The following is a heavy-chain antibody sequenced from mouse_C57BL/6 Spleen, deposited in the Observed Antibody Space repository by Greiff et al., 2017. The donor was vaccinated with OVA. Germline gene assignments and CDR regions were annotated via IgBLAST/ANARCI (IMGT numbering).Heavy chain of an antibody. CDR2: IDPYSGGT. Sequence: QVQLQQPGAELVKPGASVKLFCKASGYTFSSYWMHWVKQRPGRGLEWIGRIDPYSGGTKYNEKFKSKATLTVDKPSSTAYMQLSSLTSEDSAVYYCARSRDYGFDDWGQGTTLTVSS. J-gene: IGHJ2*01. V-gene: IGHV1-72*01. D-gene: IGHD2-4*01. CDR3: ARSRDYGFDD. CDR1: GYTFSSYW.